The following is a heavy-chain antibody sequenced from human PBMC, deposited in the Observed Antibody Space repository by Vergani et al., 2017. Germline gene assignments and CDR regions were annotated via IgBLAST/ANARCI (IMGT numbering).Heavy chain of an antibody. J-gene: IGHJ5*02. D-gene: IGHD2-2*01. V-gene: IGHV1-46*01. CDR3: ARDRRYCSSTSCYVGRDWFDP. Sequence: QVQLVQSGAEVKKPGASVKVSCKASAYTFTSYYMHWVRQAPGQGLEWMGIINPSGGSTSYAQKFQGRVTMTRDTSTSTVYMELSSLRSEDTAVYYCARDRRYCSSTSCYVGRDWFDPWGQGTLVTVSS. CDR1: AYTFTSYY. CDR2: INPSGGST.